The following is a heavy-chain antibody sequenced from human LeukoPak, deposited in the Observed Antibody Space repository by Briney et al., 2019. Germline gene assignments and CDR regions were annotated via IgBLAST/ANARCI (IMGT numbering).Heavy chain of an antibody. J-gene: IGHJ1*01. CDR1: GYTFTSYG. Sequence: GASVKVSCKASGYTFTSYGISWVRQAPGQGLEWMGWISAYNGNTNYAQKLQGRVTMTRNTSISTAYMELSSLRSEDTAVYYCASSIAVAGTGFQHWGQGTLVTVSS. CDR3: ASSIAVAGTGFQH. V-gene: IGHV1-18*01. D-gene: IGHD6-19*01. CDR2: ISAYNGNT.